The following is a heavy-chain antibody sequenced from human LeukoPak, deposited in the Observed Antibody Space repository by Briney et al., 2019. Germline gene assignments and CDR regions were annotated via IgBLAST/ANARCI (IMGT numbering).Heavy chain of an antibody. D-gene: IGHD3-10*01. CDR2: ISRSAGST. CDR3: AKSYYYGSGRYYLSVFDI. V-gene: IGHV3-23*01. Sequence: GVSLRLSCAASGFTFSSYDMSWVRQAPGKGLEWVSGISRSAGSTYYADSVKGRFSISRDNSKNTLNLQMNSLRAEDTAVYYCAKSYYYGSGRYYLSVFDIWGQGTTVIVSS. CDR1: GFTFSSYD. J-gene: IGHJ3*02.